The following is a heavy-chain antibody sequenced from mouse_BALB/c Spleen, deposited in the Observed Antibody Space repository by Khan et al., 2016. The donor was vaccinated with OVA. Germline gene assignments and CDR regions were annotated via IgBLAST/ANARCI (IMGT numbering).Heavy chain of an antibody. V-gene: IGHV2-2*01. J-gene: IGHJ3*01. D-gene: IGHD2-14*01. Sequence: VKLEESGPGLVQPSQSLSITCTVSGFSLSTYGIHWVRQSPGKGLEWLGVIWSGGNTDYNAPFMSRLNITKDNSKTQVFFRMNSLQPDDTAIYYCARNSYMYDFTYWGQGTLVTVSA. CDR3: ARNSYMYDFTY. CDR1: GFSLSTYG. CDR2: IWSGGNT.